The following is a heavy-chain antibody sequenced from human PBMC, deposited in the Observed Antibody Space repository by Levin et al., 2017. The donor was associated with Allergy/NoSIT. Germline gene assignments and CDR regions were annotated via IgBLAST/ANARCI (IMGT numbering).Heavy chain of an antibody. D-gene: IGHD5-12*01. Sequence: HSGGSLRLSCAASGFTISSNYMSWVRQAPGKGLEWVSVIYSGGSTYYADSVKGRFTISRDNSKNTLYLQMNSLRAEDTAVYYCARGVDMVPKVDYWGQGTLVTVSS. CDR1: GFTISSNY. CDR3: ARGVDMVPKVDY. J-gene: IGHJ4*02. V-gene: IGHV3-53*01. CDR2: IYSGGST.